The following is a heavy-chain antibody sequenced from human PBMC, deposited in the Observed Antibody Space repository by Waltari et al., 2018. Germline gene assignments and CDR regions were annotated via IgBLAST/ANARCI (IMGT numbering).Heavy chain of an antibody. D-gene: IGHD3-22*01. CDR3: ARVDSSGYYYFDGAFDI. J-gene: IGHJ3*02. CDR1: GGSISSYY. Sequence: QVQLQESGPGLVKPSETLSLTCTVSGGSISSYYWSWIRQPPGKGLEWIGYIYYSGSTNYNPSLKSRVTISVDTSKNQCSLKLSSVTAADTAVYYCARVDSSGYYYFDGAFDIWGQGTMVTVSS. CDR2: IYYSGST. V-gene: IGHV4-59*01.